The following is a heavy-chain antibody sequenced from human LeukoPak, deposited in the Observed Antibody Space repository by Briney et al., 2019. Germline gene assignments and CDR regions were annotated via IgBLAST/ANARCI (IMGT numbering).Heavy chain of an antibody. Sequence: GRSLRLSCAASGFTFDDYAMHWVRQAPGKGLEWVSGINWNSGSIDYADSVKGRFIMSRDNAKNSLYLQMNSLRAEDTAIYYCAKDGSTSGLQRHFHSWGQGTLVTVS. CDR2: INWNSGSI. D-gene: IGHD3-10*01. V-gene: IGHV3-9*01. CDR3: AKDGSTSGLQRHFHS. CDR1: GFTFDDYA. J-gene: IGHJ4*02.